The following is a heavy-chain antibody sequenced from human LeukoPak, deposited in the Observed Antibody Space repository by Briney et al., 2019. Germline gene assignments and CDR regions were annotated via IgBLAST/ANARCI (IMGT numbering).Heavy chain of an antibody. CDR1: GYTFTGYY. D-gene: IGHD3-10*01. J-gene: IGHJ3*02. CDR3: ARDLNPWFGELLVAFDI. V-gene: IGHV1-2*02. Sequence: ASVKVSCKASGYTFTGYYMHWVRQAPGQGLEWMGWINPNSGGTNYAQKFQGRVTMTRDTSISTAYMELSRLRSDDTAVYYCARDLNPWFGELLVAFDIWGQGTMVTVSS. CDR2: INPNSGGT.